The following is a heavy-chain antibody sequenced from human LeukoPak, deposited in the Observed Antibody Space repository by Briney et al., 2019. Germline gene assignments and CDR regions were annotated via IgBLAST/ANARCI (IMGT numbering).Heavy chain of an antibody. J-gene: IGHJ4*02. CDR3: AKGPNDFWSGYYEYYFDY. Sequence: PGGSLRLSCAASGFTFSSYWMHWVRQAPGKGLVWVSRINSDGSSISYADSVKGRFTISRDNAKNTLYLQMNSLRAEDTAVYYCAKGPNDFWSGYYEYYFDYWGQGTLVTVSS. CDR2: INSDGSSI. CDR1: GFTFSSYW. V-gene: IGHV3-74*01. D-gene: IGHD3-3*01.